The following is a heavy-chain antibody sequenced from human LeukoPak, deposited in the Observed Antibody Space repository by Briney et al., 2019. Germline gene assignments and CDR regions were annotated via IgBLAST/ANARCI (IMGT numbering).Heavy chain of an antibody. D-gene: IGHD1-26*01. CDR3: ARDSYSGSYSYFDY. Sequence: GGSLRLSCAASGFTFDDYGMSWVRQAPGKGLEWVSGINWDGGSTGYADSVKGRFTISRDNAKNSLYLQMNSLRAEDTALYYCARDSYSGSYSYFDYWGQGTLVTVSS. CDR2: INWDGGST. V-gene: IGHV3-20*04. CDR1: GFTFDDYG. J-gene: IGHJ4*02.